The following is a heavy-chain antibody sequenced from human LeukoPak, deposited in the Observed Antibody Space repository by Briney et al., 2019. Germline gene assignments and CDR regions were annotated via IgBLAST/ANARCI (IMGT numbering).Heavy chain of an antibody. CDR2: INPNSGGT. V-gene: IGHV1-2*02. D-gene: IGHD3-22*01. CDR1: GYTFTGYY. J-gene: IGHJ4*02. Sequence: ASVKVSCKASGYTFTGYYMHWVRQAPGQGLEWMGWINPNSGGTNYAQKFQGRVTMTRDTPISTAHMELSRLRSDDTAVYYCARDPSFFMIVVPYFDYWGQGTLVTVSS. CDR3: ARDPSFFMIVVPYFDY.